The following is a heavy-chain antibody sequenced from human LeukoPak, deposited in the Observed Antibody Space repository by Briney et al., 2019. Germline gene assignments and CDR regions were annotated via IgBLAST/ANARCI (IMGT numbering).Heavy chain of an antibody. CDR2: IYYSGST. V-gene: IGHV4-59*06. CDR3: ARVIGYYYDSTSYSPFDY. Sequence: PSETLSLTCTVSGGSMLGQFWSWFRQPPGKGLEWFGYIYYSGSTHYNPSLKSRVTISVDTSKNQFSLNLTSVTAADTAVYYCARVIGYYYDSTSYSPFDYWGQGTLVTVSS. CDR1: GGSMLGQF. J-gene: IGHJ4*02. D-gene: IGHD3-22*01.